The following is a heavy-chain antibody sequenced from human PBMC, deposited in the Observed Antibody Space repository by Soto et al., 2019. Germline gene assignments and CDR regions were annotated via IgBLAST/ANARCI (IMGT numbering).Heavy chain of an antibody. CDR2: ISGSGGST. V-gene: IGHV3-23*01. Sequence: EVQLLESGGGLVQPGGSLRLSCAASGFTFSSYAMSWVRQAPGKGLEWVSAISGSGGSTYYADSVKGRFTISRDNSKNTLYLQMNSLRAEDTAVYYCANIYDCSGGSCYLMDAFDIWGQGTMVTVSS. CDR3: ANIYDCSGGSCYLMDAFDI. CDR1: GFTFSSYA. J-gene: IGHJ3*02. D-gene: IGHD2-15*01.